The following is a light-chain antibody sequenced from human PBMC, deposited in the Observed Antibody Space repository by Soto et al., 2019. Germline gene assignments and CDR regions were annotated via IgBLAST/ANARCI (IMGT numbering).Light chain of an antibody. Sequence: DIVMTQSPDSLAVSLGERATINCKSSQSVLYSSNNKNYLAWYQQKSGQPPKLLFYWSSTRESGVPDRFSGSGSGTDFTLPISSLQAEDVAVYYCQQYYSSPQTFGQGTKVEIK. CDR3: QQYYSSPQT. CDR2: WSS. CDR1: QSVLYSSNNKNY. V-gene: IGKV4-1*01. J-gene: IGKJ1*01.